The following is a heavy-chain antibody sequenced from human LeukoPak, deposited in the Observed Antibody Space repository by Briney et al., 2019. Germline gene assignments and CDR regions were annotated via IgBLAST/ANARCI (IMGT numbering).Heavy chain of an antibody. D-gene: IGHD2-21*02. Sequence: SETLSLTCVVSGGSISSGDYYWNWIRQPAGKGLQWIGRIYTSGTSNYNPSLESRVTISIDKSQNQFSLTLTSVTAADTAVYFCATNGGVTNGYAFDIWGQGTMVTVSS. V-gene: IGHV4-61*02. CDR1: GGSISSGDYY. CDR3: ATNGGVTNGYAFDI. CDR2: IYTSGTS. J-gene: IGHJ3*02.